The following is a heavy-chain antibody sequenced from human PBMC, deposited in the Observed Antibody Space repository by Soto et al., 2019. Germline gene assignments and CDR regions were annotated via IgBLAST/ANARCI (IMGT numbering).Heavy chain of an antibody. CDR2: INHSGRT. V-gene: IGHV4-34*01. Sequence: KTSDTLSLTCSVYGGSFSGYYWSWIRQPPGKGLEWIGEINHSGRTNYNPSLKSRVTISVDTSKNQFSLKLSSVTAADTAVYYCASGSGFWSGYHPYYYDMDVWGQGTTVTVSS. D-gene: IGHD3-3*01. J-gene: IGHJ6*02. CDR3: ASGSGFWSGYHPYYYDMDV. CDR1: GGSFSGYY.